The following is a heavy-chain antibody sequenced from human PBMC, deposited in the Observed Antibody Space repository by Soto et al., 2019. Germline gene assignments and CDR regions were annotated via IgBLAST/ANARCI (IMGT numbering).Heavy chain of an antibody. CDR2: IIPIFGTA. Sequence: ASVKVSCKASGGTFSSYAISWVRQTPGQGLEWMGGIIPIFGTANYAQKFQGRVTITADESTSTAYMELRSLRSDDTAVYYCARDETLRRHGFAFDIWGQGTMVTVSS. V-gene: IGHV1-69*13. J-gene: IGHJ3*02. D-gene: IGHD4-17*01. CDR3: ARDETLRRHGFAFDI. CDR1: GGTFSSYA.